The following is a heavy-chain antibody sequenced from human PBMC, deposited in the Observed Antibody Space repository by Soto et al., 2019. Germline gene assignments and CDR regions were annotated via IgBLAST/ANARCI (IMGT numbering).Heavy chain of an antibody. Sequence: QVHLVQSGAEVTKPGASVKVSCKASGYSFSDYYIQWVRQAPGQGLEWMGWINPSSGDTNYGHGPKLEGRVIITRDTSIDTAYMELRRLTYDDTAMYYCAIRPFVGVGSWGQGGLVTVSS. CDR3: AIRPFVGVGS. D-gene: IGHD3-16*01. V-gene: IGHV1-2*02. CDR2: INPSSGDT. CDR1: GYSFSDYY. J-gene: IGHJ4*02.